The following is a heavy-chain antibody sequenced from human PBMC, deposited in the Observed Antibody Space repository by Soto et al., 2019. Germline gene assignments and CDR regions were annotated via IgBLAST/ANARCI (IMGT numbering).Heavy chain of an antibody. D-gene: IGHD6-19*01. CDR2: ISWNSGSI. CDR3: AKGRGLVLSFYFDY. Sequence: EVQLVESGGGLVQPGRSLRLSCAASGFTFDDYAMHWVRQAPGKGLEWVSVISWNSGSIGYADSVKGRFTISRDNAKNFLYVQMDSLRAEDTALYYRAKGRGLVLSFYFDYWGQGTLVNVSS. CDR1: GFTFDDYA. V-gene: IGHV3-9*01. J-gene: IGHJ4*02.